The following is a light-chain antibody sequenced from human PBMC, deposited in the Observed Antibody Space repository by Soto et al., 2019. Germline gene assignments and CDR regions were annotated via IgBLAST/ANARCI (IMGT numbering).Light chain of an antibody. CDR3: ATWDDSLNAAV. CDR2: SND. J-gene: IGLJ1*01. CDR1: NSNIGGNT. V-gene: IGLV1-44*01. Sequence: QSVLTQPPSASGTPGQRVTISCSGSNSNIGGNTVNWYQQLPGAAPKLLIYSNDQRPSGVPDRFSGSKFGTTASLAISGLQSEDEADYHCATWDDSLNAAVFGAGTKVHRP.